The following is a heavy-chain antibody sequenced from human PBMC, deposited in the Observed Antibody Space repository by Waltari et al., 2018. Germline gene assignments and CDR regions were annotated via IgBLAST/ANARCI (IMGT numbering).Heavy chain of an antibody. J-gene: IGHJ4*02. D-gene: IGHD5-18*01. CDR1: GFTFRCYA. V-gene: IGHV3-30*04. CDR3: AREDTAIPLFDY. CDR2: ISYDGSNK. Sequence: VQLVESGGGVVQPGRSLRLSCAASGFTFRCYAMHWVRQAPGKGLEWVAVISYDGSNKYYVDSVKGRFTISRDNSKNTLYLQMNSLRAEDTAVYYCAREDTAIPLFDYWGQGTLVTVSS.